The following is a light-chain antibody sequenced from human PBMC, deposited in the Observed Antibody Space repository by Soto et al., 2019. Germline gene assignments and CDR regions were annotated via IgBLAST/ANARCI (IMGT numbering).Light chain of an antibody. CDR2: EVT. Sequence: QSALTQPASVSGSPGQSITISCTGTSSDVGAYDYVSWYQQHPDKAPKFMIYEVTNRPSGVSHRFSGSKSSNTASLTISGLQAEDEADYYCTSFTSSSTYVFGTGTKV. CDR3: TSFTSSSTYV. CDR1: SSDVGAYDY. J-gene: IGLJ1*01. V-gene: IGLV2-14*01.